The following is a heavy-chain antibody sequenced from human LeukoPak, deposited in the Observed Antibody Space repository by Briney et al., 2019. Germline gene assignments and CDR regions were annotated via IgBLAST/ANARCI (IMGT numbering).Heavy chain of an antibody. CDR2: INYSGNT. CDR3: ARPYDTSGYYHAFDI. Sequence: SETLSLTCTVSGGSISSYYWSWSRQPPGKGLEWIGYINYSGNTNYNPSLKSRVTISVDTSKNQVSLRLSSVTATDTAVYYCARPYDTSGYYHAFDIWGQGTMVTVSS. D-gene: IGHD3-22*01. V-gene: IGHV4-59*08. J-gene: IGHJ3*02. CDR1: GGSISSYY.